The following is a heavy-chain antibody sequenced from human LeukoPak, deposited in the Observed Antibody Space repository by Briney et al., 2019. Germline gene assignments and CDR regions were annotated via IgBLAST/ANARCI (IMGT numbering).Heavy chain of an antibody. J-gene: IGHJ4*02. CDR1: GYTFTSYG. CDR3: ARSPSSSGWYADY. CDR2: ISAYNGAT. V-gene: IGHV1-18*01. Sequence: GASVKVSCKASGYTFTSYGISWVRQAPGQGLEWMGWISAYNGATNYAQKLQGRVTMTTDTSANTAYMELRSLTSDDTAASYCARSPSSSGWYADYWGLGTLVTGSS. D-gene: IGHD6-19*01.